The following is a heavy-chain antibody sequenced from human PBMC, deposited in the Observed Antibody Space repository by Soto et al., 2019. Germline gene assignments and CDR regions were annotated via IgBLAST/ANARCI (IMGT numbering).Heavy chain of an antibody. CDR2: IKQDGSEK. D-gene: IGHD5-12*01. CDR1: GLTFSISW. CDR3: ARAVATTYYYYYYMDV. V-gene: IGHV3-7*01. Sequence: HPGGSLRLSCAASGLTFSISWMSWVRQAPGKGLEWVANIKQDGSEKYYVDSVKGRFTISRDNAKNSLYLQMNSLRAEDTAVYYCARAVATTYYYYYYMDVWGKGTTVTVSS. J-gene: IGHJ6*03.